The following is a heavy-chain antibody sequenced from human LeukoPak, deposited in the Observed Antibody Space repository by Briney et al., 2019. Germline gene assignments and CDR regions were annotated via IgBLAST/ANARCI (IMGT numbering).Heavy chain of an antibody. J-gene: IGHJ4*02. CDR1: GYTLTNYN. V-gene: IGHV1-18*01. CDR3: AREFGHCYGDNCFYFFDT. Sequence: GASVKVSCKASGYTLTNYNISWVRQAPGQGLEGMGWINTYKGDTLYAQKLQGRVTMTADTSTNTAYMELRSLRFDDTAVYYCAREFGHCYGDNCFYFFDTWGQGFRVTVSS. CDR2: INTYKGDT. D-gene: IGHD4-23*01.